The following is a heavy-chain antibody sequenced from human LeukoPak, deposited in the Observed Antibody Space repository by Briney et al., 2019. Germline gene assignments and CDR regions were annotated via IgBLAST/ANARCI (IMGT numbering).Heavy chain of an antibody. J-gene: IGHJ4*02. D-gene: IGHD3-10*01. CDR3: AKGGLVRGVIITALFDY. Sequence: PGGSLRLSCAASVFTFSSYAMSSVRQAPGKGVEWVSAISGSGGSTYYADSVKGRFTISRDNSKNTLYLQMNSRRAEDTAVYYCAKGGLVRGVIITALFDYWGQGTLVTVSS. CDR2: ISGSGGST. V-gene: IGHV3-23*01. CDR1: VFTFSSYA.